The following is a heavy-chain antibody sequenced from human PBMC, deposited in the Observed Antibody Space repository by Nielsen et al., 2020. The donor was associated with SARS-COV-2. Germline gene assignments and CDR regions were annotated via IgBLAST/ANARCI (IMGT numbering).Heavy chain of an antibody. Sequence: GESLKISCAASGFTFSSYAMHWVRQAPGKGLEWVAVISYDGSNKYYADSVKGRFTISRDNSKNTLYLQMNSLRAEDTAVYYCAREQQLRYWGQGTLVTVSS. CDR1: GFTFSSYA. V-gene: IGHV3-30*04. D-gene: IGHD6-13*01. CDR3: AREQQLRY. J-gene: IGHJ4*02. CDR2: ISYDGSNK.